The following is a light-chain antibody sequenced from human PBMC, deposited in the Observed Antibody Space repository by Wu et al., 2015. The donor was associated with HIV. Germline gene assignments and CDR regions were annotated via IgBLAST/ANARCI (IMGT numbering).Light chain of an antibody. Sequence: DIVLTQSPATLSLSPGESATLSCRASQSITNYLAWYQQKPGQAPRLVIYDTSKRATGIPARFSGSGSGTDFTLIISSLEPEDFAIYYCQQRSDWPRTFGPGDQAGDQT. CDR1: QSITNY. CDR3: QQRSDWPRT. J-gene: IGKJ2*01. CDR2: DTS. V-gene: IGKV3-11*01.